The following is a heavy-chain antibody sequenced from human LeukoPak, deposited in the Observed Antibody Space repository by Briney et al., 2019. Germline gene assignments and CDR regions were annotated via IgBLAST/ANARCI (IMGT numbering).Heavy chain of an antibody. CDR3: ARYYDSSGYLYGHAFDI. CDR1: GYSISSGYY. CDR2: IYHSGST. Sequence: PSETLSLTCTVSGYSISSGYYWGWIRQPPGKGLEWIGSIYHSGSTYYNPSLKSRVTISVDTSKNRFSLKLSSVTAADTAVYYCARYYDSSGYLYGHAFDIWGQGTMVTVSS. V-gene: IGHV4-38-2*02. J-gene: IGHJ3*02. D-gene: IGHD3-22*01.